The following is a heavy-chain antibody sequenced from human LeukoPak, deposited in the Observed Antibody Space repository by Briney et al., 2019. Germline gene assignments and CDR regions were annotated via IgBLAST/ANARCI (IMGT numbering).Heavy chain of an antibody. CDR3: ARRVGSSDCFDY. V-gene: IGHV4-38-2*02. Sequence: SSETLSLTCTVSGYSISSGFYWGWIRQPPGQGLEWIGNVYHGGSSYYNPSLKSRVTISVDTSKNQFSLNLYSVTAADTAVYYCARRVGSSDCFDYWGQGTLVTVSS. J-gene: IGHJ4*02. CDR2: VYHGGSS. D-gene: IGHD6-6*01. CDR1: GYSISSGFY.